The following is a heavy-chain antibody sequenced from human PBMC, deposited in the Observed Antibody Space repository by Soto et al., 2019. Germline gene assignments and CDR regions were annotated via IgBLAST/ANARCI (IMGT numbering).Heavy chain of an antibody. D-gene: IGHD2-2*01. CDR2: INPSGGST. J-gene: IGHJ5*02. CDR3: ARDLNDRGSTSSPTHWFDP. V-gene: IGHV1-46*03. Sequence: ASVKVSCKASRYTFTSYYIHWVRQATEQGLEWMGIINPSGGSTSYAQKFQGRVTMTRDTSTSTVYMELSSLRSEDTAVYYCARDLNDRGSTSSPTHWFDPWGQGTLVTVSS. CDR1: RYTFTSYY.